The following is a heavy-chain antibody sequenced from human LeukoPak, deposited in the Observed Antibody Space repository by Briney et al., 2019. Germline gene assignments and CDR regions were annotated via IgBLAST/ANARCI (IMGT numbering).Heavy chain of an antibody. V-gene: IGHV3-21*01. CDR2: ISSSSSYI. CDR1: GFTFSSYS. Sequence: GGSLRLSCAASGFTFSSYSMNWVRQAPGKGLEWVSSISSSSSYIYYADSVKGRFTIPRDNAKNSLYLQMNSLRAEDTAVYYCARKGRWLQAVDYWGQGTLVTVSS. J-gene: IGHJ4*02. D-gene: IGHD5-24*01. CDR3: ARKGRWLQAVDY.